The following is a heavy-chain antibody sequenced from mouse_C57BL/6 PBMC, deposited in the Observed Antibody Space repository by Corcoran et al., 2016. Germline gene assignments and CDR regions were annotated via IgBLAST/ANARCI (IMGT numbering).Heavy chain of an antibody. D-gene: IGHD1-1*01. CDR2: INPYNGGT. Sequence: EVQLQQSGPVLVKPGASVKMSCKASGYTFTDYYMNWVKQSHGKSLEWIGVINPYNGGTSYNQKFKGKATLTVDKSSSTAYMELNSLTSEDSAVYYCARGALTTVVATGAMDYWGQGTSVTVSS. J-gene: IGHJ4*01. CDR3: ARGALTTVVATGAMDY. CDR1: GYTFTDYY. V-gene: IGHV1-19*01.